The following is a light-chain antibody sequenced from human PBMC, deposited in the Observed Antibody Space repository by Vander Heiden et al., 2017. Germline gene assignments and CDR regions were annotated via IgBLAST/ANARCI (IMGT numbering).Light chain of an antibody. CDR2: GAS. J-gene: IGKJ2*01. Sequence: DIVLTQSPGTLSLSPGERATLSCRASQSVSSSSLAWYLQKPGQAPRLLIYGASSRATGIPDRFSGSGSGTDFTLTISRLEPEDFAVYYCQQYGSSLQYTFGQGTKLEI. CDR1: QSVSSSS. V-gene: IGKV3-20*01. CDR3: QQYGSSLQYT.